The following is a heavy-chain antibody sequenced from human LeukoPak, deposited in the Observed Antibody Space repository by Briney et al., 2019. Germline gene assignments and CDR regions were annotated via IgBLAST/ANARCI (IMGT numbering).Heavy chain of an antibody. Sequence: GGSLRLSCAASGFTFNPYAMHWVRQAPGKGLEWVALISSDGGNKYYADSVKGRFTISRDNSKNTLYLQMYTLRAEDSAVYHCVRDGFNHDDLFDYWGQGTLVTVSS. CDR3: VRDGFNHDDLFDY. D-gene: IGHD1-14*01. J-gene: IGHJ4*02. CDR2: ISSDGGNK. V-gene: IGHV3-30-3*01. CDR1: GFTFNPYA.